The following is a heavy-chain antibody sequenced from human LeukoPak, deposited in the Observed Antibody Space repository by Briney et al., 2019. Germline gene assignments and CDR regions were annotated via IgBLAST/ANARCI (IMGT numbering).Heavy chain of an antibody. J-gene: IGHJ4*02. D-gene: IGHD3-10*01. V-gene: IGHV3-74*01. CDR1: GFTFTSHW. CDR3: ARYRVYGSGSSDY. CDR2: INGDGSGT. Sequence: PGGPLRLSCTASGFTFTSHWMHWVRQVPGKGLVWVSRINGDGSGTNHADSVKGRFTISRDNAKNTLYLQMNSLRVEDTAVYCARYRVYGSGSSDYWGQGTLVTVSS.